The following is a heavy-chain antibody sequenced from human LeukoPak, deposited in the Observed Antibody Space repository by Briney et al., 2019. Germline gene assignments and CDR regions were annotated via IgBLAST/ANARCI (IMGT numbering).Heavy chain of an antibody. CDR1: GFTFSSYA. D-gene: IGHD2-2*01. Sequence: GGSLILSCAASGFTFSSYAMSWVRQAPGKGLEWVSAISGSGGSTYYADSVKGRFTISRDNSKNTLYLQMNSLRAEDTAVYYCAKDLGAYCSSTSCYPDYWGQGTLVTVSS. V-gene: IGHV3-23*01. CDR2: ISGSGGST. CDR3: AKDLGAYCSSTSCYPDY. J-gene: IGHJ4*02.